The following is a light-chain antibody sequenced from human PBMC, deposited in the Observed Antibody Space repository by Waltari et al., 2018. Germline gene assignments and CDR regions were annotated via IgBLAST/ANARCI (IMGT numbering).Light chain of an antibody. Sequence: QSALTQPASVSGSPGQSITISCTGTSSDVGSYNLVSWYQQHPGKAPKLMIYEGSKRPSGVSNLFSGSKCGNTASLTISGLQAEDEADYYCCSYAGSSTFAFGGGTKLTVL. J-gene: IGLJ3*02. CDR2: EGS. CDR1: SSDVGSYNL. CDR3: CSYAGSSTFA. V-gene: IGLV2-23*03.